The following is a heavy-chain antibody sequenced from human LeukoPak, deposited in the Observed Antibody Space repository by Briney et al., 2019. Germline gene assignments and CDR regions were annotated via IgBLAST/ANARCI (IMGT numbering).Heavy chain of an antibody. V-gene: IGHV4-31*03. D-gene: IGHD2-2*01. Sequence: PSETLSLTCTVSGGSISSGVYFWSWIRQHPGKGLEWIGYIHYSGNTYYNPSLKSRVTISMDTSKNQFSLRLSAVTDADTAMYYCARYCSSTKCPFDFWGQGTLVTVSS. CDR3: ARYCSSTKCPFDF. J-gene: IGHJ4*02. CDR2: IHYSGNT. CDR1: GGSISSGVYF.